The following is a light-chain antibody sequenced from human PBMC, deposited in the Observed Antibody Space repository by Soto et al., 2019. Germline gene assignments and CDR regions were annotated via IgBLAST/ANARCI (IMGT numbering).Light chain of an antibody. J-gene: IGLJ7*01. CDR3: TSFTSSSTLYV. CDR2: DVS. V-gene: IGLV2-14*01. Sequence: QSALTQPASVSGSPGQSITISCTGTGSDVGAYNYVSWYQQHPDKAPKLMIYDVSDRPSGVSNCFSGSKSGNTASLTISGLQAEDEADYYCTSFTSSSTLYVFGVGTQLTVL. CDR1: GSDVGAYNY.